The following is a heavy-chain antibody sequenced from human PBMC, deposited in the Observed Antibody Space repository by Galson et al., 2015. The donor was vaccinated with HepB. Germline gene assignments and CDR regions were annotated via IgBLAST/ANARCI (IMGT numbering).Heavy chain of an antibody. Sequence: SVKVSCKASGGTFSSYAISWVRQAPGQGLEWMGGIIPIFGTANYAQKFQGRVTITADESTSTAYMELSSLRSEDTAVYYCARDRDGTKPNYYYYYMDVWGKGTTVTASS. CDR3: ARDRDGTKPNYYYYYMDV. J-gene: IGHJ6*03. D-gene: IGHD2-8*01. CDR2: IIPIFGTA. CDR1: GGTFSSYA. V-gene: IGHV1-69*13.